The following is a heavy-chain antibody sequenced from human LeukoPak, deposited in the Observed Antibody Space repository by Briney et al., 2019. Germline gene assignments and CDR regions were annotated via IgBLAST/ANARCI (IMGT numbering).Heavy chain of an antibody. Sequence: SVKVSCKASGGTFSSYAISWVRQAPGQGLEWMGGIIPIFGTANYAQKFQGRVTITADESTSTACMELSSLRSEDTAVYYCARDIYSSGAFDIWGQGTMVTVSS. CDR1: GGTFSSYA. CDR2: IIPIFGTA. J-gene: IGHJ3*02. V-gene: IGHV1-69*13. CDR3: ARDIYSSGAFDI. D-gene: IGHD6-19*01.